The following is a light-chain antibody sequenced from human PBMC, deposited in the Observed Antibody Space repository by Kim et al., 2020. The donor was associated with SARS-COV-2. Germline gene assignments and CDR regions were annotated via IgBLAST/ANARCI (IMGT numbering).Light chain of an antibody. CDR3: QHSDSSRYT. CDR1: PRVTGNY. CDR2: GAS. V-gene: IGKV3-20*01. Sequence: LSPGERATLSCRASPRVTGNYIAWYQQKPGQAPRLLIKGASTRATGIPDRFSGSGSGTDFTLTISRLEPEDFAVYYCQHSDSSRYTFGQGTKLEI. J-gene: IGKJ2*01.